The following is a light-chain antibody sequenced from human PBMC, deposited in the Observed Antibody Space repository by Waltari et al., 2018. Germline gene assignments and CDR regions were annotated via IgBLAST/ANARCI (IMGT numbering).Light chain of an antibody. V-gene: IGKV1-9*01. CDR3: QQVNSYPIT. CDR1: QDINSY. J-gene: IGKJ5*01. CDR2: SGS. Sequence: DSKLPQSPTFLSASVGARFVITCPSSQDINSYLAWYQQKPGKAPTLLLYSGSTLQNGVPSRFSGSGSGTELTLTISSLQPEDFATYYCQQVNSYPITFGQGTRLDNK.